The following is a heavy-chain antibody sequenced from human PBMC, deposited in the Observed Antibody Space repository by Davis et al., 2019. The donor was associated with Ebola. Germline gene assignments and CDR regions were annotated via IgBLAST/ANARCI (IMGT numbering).Heavy chain of an antibody. J-gene: IGHJ4*02. V-gene: IGHV4-59*11. Sequence: PGGSLRLSCTVSGGSISSHYWTWIRQPPGKGLEWIGYIYYRGSTNYNPSLKSRVTISVDTSKNQFSLKLSSVTAADTAVYYCAREGDGYNSPSFDYWGQGTLVTVSS. CDR3: AREGDGYNSPSFDY. D-gene: IGHD5-24*01. CDR1: GGSISSHY. CDR2: IYYRGST.